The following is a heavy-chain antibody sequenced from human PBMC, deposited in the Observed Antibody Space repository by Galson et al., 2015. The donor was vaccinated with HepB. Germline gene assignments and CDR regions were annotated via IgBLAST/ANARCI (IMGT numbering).Heavy chain of an antibody. V-gene: IGHV3-23*01. J-gene: IGHJ2*01. CDR2: ISGSGGST. D-gene: IGHD2-8*02. Sequence: SLRLSCAASGFTFSSYAMSWVRQAPGKGLEWVSAISGSGGSTYYADSVKGRFTISRDNSKNTLYLQMNSLRAEDTAVYYCAKDWWGSYWYFDLWGRGTLVTVSS. CDR3: AKDWWGSYWYFDL. CDR1: GFTFSSYA.